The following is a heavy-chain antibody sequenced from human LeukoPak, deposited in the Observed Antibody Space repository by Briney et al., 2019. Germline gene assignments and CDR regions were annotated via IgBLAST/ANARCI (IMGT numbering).Heavy chain of an antibody. CDR3: AKARLVVSSPSDAFDI. CDR2: ISGSGGTT. V-gene: IGHV3-23*01. CDR1: GFIFSSYA. Sequence: GGSLRLSCAASGFIFSSYAMSWVRQAPGKGLEWVSAISGSGGTTYFADSVKGRFTISRDNSKNTLYLQMNSLSPDDTAVYYCAKARLVVSSPSDAFDIWGQGTMVTASS. J-gene: IGHJ3*02. D-gene: IGHD3-22*01.